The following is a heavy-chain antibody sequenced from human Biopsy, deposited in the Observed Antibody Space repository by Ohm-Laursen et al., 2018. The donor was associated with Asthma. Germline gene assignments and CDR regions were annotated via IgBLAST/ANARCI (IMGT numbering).Heavy chain of an antibody. CDR3: ARATSTWSQSGPHYFDH. V-gene: IGHV4-59*07. CDR2: VYSTGST. CDR1: PGSISDYY. Sequence: SDTLSLTCTVSPGSISDYYWNWIRQFPGKGLEWIGYVYSTGSTRYNPSLKSRVTISVGTSINQVSLRLSSVTAADTAMYYCARATSTWSQSGPHYFDHWGQGALVTVSS. D-gene: IGHD6-13*01. J-gene: IGHJ4*02.